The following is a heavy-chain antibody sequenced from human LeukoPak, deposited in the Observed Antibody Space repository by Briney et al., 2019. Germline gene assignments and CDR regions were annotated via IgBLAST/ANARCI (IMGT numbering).Heavy chain of an antibody. Sequence: GGSLRLSCAASGFTFSSYGMHWVRQAPGKGLEWVAVISYDGSNKYYADPVKGRFTISRDNSKNTLYLQMNSLRAEDTAVYYCAKDMKWFGELLIGDAFDIWGQGTMVTASS. CDR2: ISYDGSNK. D-gene: IGHD3-10*01. J-gene: IGHJ3*02. CDR1: GFTFSSYG. CDR3: AKDMKWFGELLIGDAFDI. V-gene: IGHV3-30*18.